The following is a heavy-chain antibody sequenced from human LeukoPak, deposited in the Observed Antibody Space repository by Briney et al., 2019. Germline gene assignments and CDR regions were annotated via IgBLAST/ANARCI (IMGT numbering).Heavy chain of an antibody. CDR2: IKQDGSEK. Sequence: PGGSLRLSCAASGFTFSSYWMSWVRQAPGKGLEWVANIKQDGSEKYYVDSVKGRFTISRDNAKNSLYLQMNSLRAKDTAVYYCARDGSLGPGYFDYWGQGTLVTVSS. V-gene: IGHV3-7*03. D-gene: IGHD1-14*01. CDR1: GFTFSSYW. CDR3: ARDGSLGPGYFDY. J-gene: IGHJ4*02.